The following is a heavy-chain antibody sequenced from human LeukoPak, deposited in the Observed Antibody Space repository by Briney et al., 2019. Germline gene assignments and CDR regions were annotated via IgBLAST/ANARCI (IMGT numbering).Heavy chain of an antibody. D-gene: IGHD4-11*01. CDR3: ARGGTVTTWAPTDY. Sequence: SETLSLTCTVSGGSISSSSYYWGWIRQPPGKGLEWIGSIYYSGSTYYNPSLKSRVTMSVDTSKNQFSLKLSSLTAAATAVSYCARGGTVTTWAPTDYWGQGTLVTVSS. CDR2: IYYSGST. CDR1: GGSISSSSYY. J-gene: IGHJ4*02. V-gene: IGHV4-39*07.